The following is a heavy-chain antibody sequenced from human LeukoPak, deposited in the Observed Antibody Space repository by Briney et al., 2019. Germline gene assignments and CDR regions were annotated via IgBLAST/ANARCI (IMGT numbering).Heavy chain of an antibody. CDR1: GDSISSGDYY. J-gene: IGHJ4*02. CDR2: ISSSGST. V-gene: IGHV4-61*02. CDR3: ASDTYYYDSSGYVYFDY. D-gene: IGHD3-22*01. Sequence: SQTLSLTCTVSGDSISSGDYYWSWIRQPAGKGLEWIGRISSSGSTNYNPSLKSRVTMSVDTSKNQFSLKLSSVTAADTAVYYCASDTYYYDSSGYVYFDYWGQGTLVTVSS.